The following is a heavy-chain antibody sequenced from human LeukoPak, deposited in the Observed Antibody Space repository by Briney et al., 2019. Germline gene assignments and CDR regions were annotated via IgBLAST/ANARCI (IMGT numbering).Heavy chain of an antibody. CDR1: GFTFRTFA. Sequence: GGSLRLSCAASGFTFRTFAMDWVRQAPGQGLEWVSAISSGGSTSYADSAKGRFTISRDNSQDTLSLQMNSLRVEDTAVYYCAKERRAYDPWYFDLWGRGTLVTVSS. CDR2: ISSGGST. V-gene: IGHV3-23*01. J-gene: IGHJ2*01. CDR3: AKERRAYDPWYFDL. D-gene: IGHD5-12*01.